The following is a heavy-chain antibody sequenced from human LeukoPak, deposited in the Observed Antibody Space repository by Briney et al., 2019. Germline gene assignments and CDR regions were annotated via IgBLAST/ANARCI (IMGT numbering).Heavy chain of an antibody. D-gene: IGHD2-15*01. CDR2: ISSSGSSI. Sequence: PGGSLRLSCAGSGFTFSDYYMSWLRQAPGKGLEWVSYISSSGSSIDYADSVKGRFTISRDNAKKSLYVQMNSLRAEDTAVYYCARVGPYCSGGSCYRLDYWGQGTLVTVSS. J-gene: IGHJ4*02. V-gene: IGHV3-11*01. CDR1: GFTFSDYY. CDR3: ARVGPYCSGGSCYRLDY.